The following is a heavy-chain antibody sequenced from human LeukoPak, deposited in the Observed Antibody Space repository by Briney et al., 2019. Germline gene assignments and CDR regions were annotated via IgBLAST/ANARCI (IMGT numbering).Heavy chain of an antibody. CDR3: ARVSSDSSGWYEFDY. CDR1: GFIVSSNY. Sequence: GGSLRLSCAASGFIVSSNYMSWVRQAPGKGLEWVSVIYSGGTTYYADSVKGRFTISRDNSKNTLYLQMNSLGAEDTAVYYCARVSSDSSGWYEFDYWGQGTLVTVSS. D-gene: IGHD6-19*01. V-gene: IGHV3-53*01. CDR2: IYSGGTT. J-gene: IGHJ4*02.